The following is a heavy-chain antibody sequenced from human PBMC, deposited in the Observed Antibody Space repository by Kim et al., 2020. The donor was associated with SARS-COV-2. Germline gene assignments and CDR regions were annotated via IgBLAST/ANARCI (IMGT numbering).Heavy chain of an antibody. V-gene: IGHV3-30*04. Sequence: GGSLRLSCAASGFTFSSYAMHWVRQAPGKGLEWVAVISYDGSNKYYADSVKGRFTISRDNSKNTLYLQMNSLRAEDTAVYYCARGDDYLAAALDYWGQGTLVTVSS. CDR3: ARGDDYLAAALDY. J-gene: IGHJ4*02. CDR1: GFTFSSYA. CDR2: ISYDGSNK. D-gene: IGHD6-13*01.